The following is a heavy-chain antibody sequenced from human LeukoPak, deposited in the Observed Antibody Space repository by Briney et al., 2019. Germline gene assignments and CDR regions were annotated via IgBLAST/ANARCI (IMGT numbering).Heavy chain of an antibody. CDR3: AFFEFQLPVDYYYYYSMDV. J-gene: IGHJ6*02. Sequence: ASVKVSCKASGGTFSSYAISWVRQAPGQGLEWMGRIIPILGIANYAQKFQGRVTITADKFTSTAYMELSSLRSEDTAVYYCAFFEFQLPVDYYYYYSMDVWGQGTTVTVSS. CDR2: IIPILGIA. CDR1: GGTFSSYA. V-gene: IGHV1-69*04. D-gene: IGHD2-2*01.